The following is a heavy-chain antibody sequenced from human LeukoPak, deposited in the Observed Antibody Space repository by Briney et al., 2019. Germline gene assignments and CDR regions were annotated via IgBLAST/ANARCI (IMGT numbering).Heavy chain of an antibody. J-gene: IGHJ3*02. CDR2: IYYSGST. V-gene: IGHV4-31*03. D-gene: IGHD3-22*01. CDR3: ARVPYYYDSSGYVDAFDT. CDR1: GGSISSGCYY. Sequence: PSETLSLTCTVSGGSISSGCYYWSWIRQHPGKGLEGIGYIYYSGSTYYNLSLKSRVTISVDTSKNQFSLTLSSVTAADTAVYYGARVPYYYDSSGYVDAFDTWGQGTMVTVSS.